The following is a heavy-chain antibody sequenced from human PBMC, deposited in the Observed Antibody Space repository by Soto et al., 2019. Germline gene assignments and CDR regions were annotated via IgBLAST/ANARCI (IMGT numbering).Heavy chain of an antibody. J-gene: IGHJ4*02. Sequence: PGGSLRLSCAASGFTFSSYGMHWVRQAPGKGLEWVAVIWYDGSNKYYADSVKGRFTISRDNSKNTLYLQMNSLRAEDTAVYYCARRYCSGGSCYCDYWGQGTLVTVSS. CDR1: GFTFSSYG. CDR3: ARRYCSGGSCYCDY. V-gene: IGHV3-33*01. D-gene: IGHD2-15*01. CDR2: IWYDGSNK.